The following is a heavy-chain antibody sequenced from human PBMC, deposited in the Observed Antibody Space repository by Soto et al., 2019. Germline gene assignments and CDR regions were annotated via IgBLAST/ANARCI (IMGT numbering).Heavy chain of an antibody. CDR1: GGTFSSYT. D-gene: IGHD4-17*01. CDR3: ALDYGDKGSDMLFDY. Sequence: QVQLVQSGAEVKKPGSSVKVSCKASGGTFSSYTISWVRQAPGQGLEWMGRIIPIRGIANYAQKLQGRVNITADQPTSAPDRESSSMRAAETAVYYCALDYGDKGSDMLFDYWGRGTLVTVSS. J-gene: IGHJ4*02. CDR2: IIPIRGIA. V-gene: IGHV1-69*02.